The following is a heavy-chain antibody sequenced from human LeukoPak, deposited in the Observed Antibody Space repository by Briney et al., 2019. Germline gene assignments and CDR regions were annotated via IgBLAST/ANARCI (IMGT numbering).Heavy chain of an antibody. Sequence: PSQTLSLTCTVSGDSISSGSFYWHWIRQPAGKGLEWIGRIYTSGRTNFNPSLESRVTISTDRATNHFSLKLTSVTAADTAVYYCARSDVSAADRGAFDIWGQGTLVTVSS. CDR1: GDSISSGSFY. J-gene: IGHJ3*02. CDR2: IYTSGRT. V-gene: IGHV4-61*02. D-gene: IGHD2-2*01. CDR3: ARSDVSAADRGAFDI.